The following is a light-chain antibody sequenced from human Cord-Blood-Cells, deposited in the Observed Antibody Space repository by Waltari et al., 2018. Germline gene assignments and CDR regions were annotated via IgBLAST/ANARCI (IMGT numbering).Light chain of an antibody. CDR3: QQSYSTPYS. CDR2: AAS. J-gene: IGKJ2*03. Sequence: DIQMTQSPSSLSASVGDRVTITYLASQSISSYLNWYQQKPGKAPKPLIYAASSLQSVVPSRFSGSESGTDFNLTISCLQPEDIATYYCQQSYSTPYSFGQGTKLEIK. CDR1: QSISSY. V-gene: IGKV1-39*01.